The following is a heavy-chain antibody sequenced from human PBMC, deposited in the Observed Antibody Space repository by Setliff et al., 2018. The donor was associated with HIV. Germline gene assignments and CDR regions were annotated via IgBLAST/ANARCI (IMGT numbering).Heavy chain of an antibody. CDR2: ISTSGST. CDR1: GGSINNFY. Sequence: PSETVSLTCTVSGGSINNFYWSWIRQPPGKGLEWIGYISTSGSTKYNPSLKSRVAVLVDPSNNQFSLRLSSVTAADTAVYYCARHSDFWSEDAFDIWAQGTVVTVSS. V-gene: IGHV4-4*09. D-gene: IGHD3-3*01. CDR3: ARHSDFWSEDAFDI. J-gene: IGHJ3*02.